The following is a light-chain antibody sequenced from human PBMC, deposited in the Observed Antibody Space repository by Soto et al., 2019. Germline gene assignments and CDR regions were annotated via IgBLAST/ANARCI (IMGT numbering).Light chain of an antibody. J-gene: IGLJ2*01. CDR3: SSDAGGNNLV. Sequence: QSALTQPPSASGSPGQSVTISCTGTSSDVGGYNYVSWYQQHPGKAPKLMIYEVSKRPAGVPDRFSGSKSGNTASLTVSGLQAEDEAEYYCSSDAGGNNLVFGGGTQLTVL. V-gene: IGLV2-8*01. CDR1: SSDVGGYNY. CDR2: EVS.